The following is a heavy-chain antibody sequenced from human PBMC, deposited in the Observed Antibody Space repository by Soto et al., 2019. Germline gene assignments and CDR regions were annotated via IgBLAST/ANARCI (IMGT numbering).Heavy chain of an antibody. J-gene: IGHJ5*02. V-gene: IGHV5-10-1*01. Sequence: VESLTISCKVSGYSFTSYWIIWVLQMPGKGLEWMGRIDPSDSYTNYSPSFQGHVTISADKSISTAYLQWSSLKASDTAMYYCARRGYCSGGSCYSHWFDPWGQGTMVTVSS. CDR3: ARRGYCSGGSCYSHWFDP. CDR2: IDPSDSYT. CDR1: GYSFTSYW. D-gene: IGHD2-15*01.